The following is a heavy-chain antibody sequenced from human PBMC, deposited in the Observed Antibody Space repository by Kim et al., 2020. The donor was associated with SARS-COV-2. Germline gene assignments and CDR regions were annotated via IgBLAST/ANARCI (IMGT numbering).Heavy chain of an antibody. CDR2: IYYSGST. Sequence: SETLSLTCTVSGGSISSSSYYWGWIRQPPGKGLEWIGSIYYSGSTYYNPSLKSRVTISVDTSKNQFSLKLSSVTAADTAVYYCARSRYYYDSSGFDYWGQGTLVTVSS. CDR1: GGSISSSSYY. V-gene: IGHV4-39*01. D-gene: IGHD3-22*01. J-gene: IGHJ4*02. CDR3: ARSRYYYDSSGFDY.